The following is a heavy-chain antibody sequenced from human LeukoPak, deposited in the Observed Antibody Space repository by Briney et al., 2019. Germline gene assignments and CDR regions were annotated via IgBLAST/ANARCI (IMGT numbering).Heavy chain of an antibody. CDR1: GFTFTNYW. Sequence: GGSLRLSCVASGFTFTNYWMAWVRQAPGKGLEWVANMKQDGREKYYVDSVKGRFTISRDNAKNSLSLQMNSLRAEDTAVYYCAKPIGRDGYVQAPDYWGQGTLVTVSS. D-gene: IGHD5-24*01. CDR3: AKPIGRDGYVQAPDY. J-gene: IGHJ4*02. CDR2: MKQDGREK. V-gene: IGHV3-7*01.